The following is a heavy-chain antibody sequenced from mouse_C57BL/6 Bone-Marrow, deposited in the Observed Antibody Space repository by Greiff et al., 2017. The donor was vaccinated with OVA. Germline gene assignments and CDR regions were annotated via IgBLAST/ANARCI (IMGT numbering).Heavy chain of an antibody. D-gene: IGHD1-1*01. J-gene: IGHJ2*01. Sequence: VKLMESGPELVKPGASVKLSCKASGYTFTSYDINWVKQRPGQGLEWIGWIYPRDGSNKYNEKFKGKATLTVDTSSSTAYMELHSLTSEDSAVYFCAIYEIFDYWGQGTTLTVSS. V-gene: IGHV1-85*01. CDR2: IYPRDGSN. CDR1: GYTFTSYD. CDR3: AIYEIFDY.